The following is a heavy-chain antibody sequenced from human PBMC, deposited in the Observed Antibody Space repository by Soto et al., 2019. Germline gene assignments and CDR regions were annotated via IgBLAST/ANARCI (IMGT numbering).Heavy chain of an antibody. CDR2: IWYDGSNK. J-gene: IGHJ4*02. D-gene: IGHD3-3*01. Sequence: QVQLVESGGGVVQPGRSLRLSCAASGFTFSSYGMHWVRQAPGKGLEWVAVIWYDGSNKYYADSVKGRFTISRDNSKNTLYLQMNSLRAEDTAVYYCAREASYYDFWSGYKYLDYWGQGTLVTVSS. CDR1: GFTFSSYG. V-gene: IGHV3-33*01. CDR3: AREASYYDFWSGYKYLDY.